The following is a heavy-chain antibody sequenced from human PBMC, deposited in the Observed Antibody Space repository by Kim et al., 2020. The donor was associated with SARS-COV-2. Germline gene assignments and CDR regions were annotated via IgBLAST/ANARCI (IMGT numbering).Heavy chain of an antibody. D-gene: IGHD1-1*01. CDR2: ST. CDR3: ARGAVQHYLDY. Sequence: STSYAPKFQGGVIMTRDTSRSTVYLELSSLRSDDTAVYYCARGAVQHYLDYWGQGSLVTVSS. J-gene: IGHJ4*02. V-gene: IGHV1-46*01.